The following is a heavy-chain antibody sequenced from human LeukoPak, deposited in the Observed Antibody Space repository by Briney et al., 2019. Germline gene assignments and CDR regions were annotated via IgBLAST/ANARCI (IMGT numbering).Heavy chain of an antibody. Sequence: PGRSLRLSCAASGFTFSSYAMHWVRQAPGKGLEWVAVISYDGSNKYYADSVKGRFTISRDKSKNMLYVQMNSLRAEDTAVYYCASPGDSSGYYWYYFDYWGQGTLVTVSS. J-gene: IGHJ4*02. V-gene: IGHV3-30*04. D-gene: IGHD3-22*01. CDR1: GFTFSSYA. CDR2: ISYDGSNK. CDR3: ASPGDSSGYYWYYFDY.